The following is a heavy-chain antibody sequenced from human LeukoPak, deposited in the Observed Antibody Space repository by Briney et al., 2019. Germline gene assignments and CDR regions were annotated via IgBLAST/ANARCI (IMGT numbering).Heavy chain of an antibody. CDR3: AKIYDFWSGWSDY. J-gene: IGHJ4*02. V-gene: IGHV3-23*01. CDR1: GFTFSSYA. D-gene: IGHD3-3*01. CDR2: ISGSGDST. Sequence: GGSLRLSCAASGFTFSSYAMSWVRQAPGKGLEWVSGISGSGDSTYYSDSVEGRFTISRDNSKNTLYLQMNSLRVEDTAVYYCAKIYDFWSGWSDYWGQGTLVTVSS.